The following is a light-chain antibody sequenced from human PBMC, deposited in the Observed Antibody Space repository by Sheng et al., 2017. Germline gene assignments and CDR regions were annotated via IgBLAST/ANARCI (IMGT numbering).Light chain of an antibody. V-gene: IGKV3D-15*01. Sequence: EIVMTQSPGTLSVSPGERATLSCRASQSVSSKLAWYQQKPGQAPRLLIYDASNRATGIPARFSGSGSGTDFTLTVSSLNPEDFAVYYCQYYGSSPVTFGGGTRVEV. J-gene: IGKJ4*01. CDR2: DAS. CDR3: QYYGSSPVT. CDR1: QSVSSK.